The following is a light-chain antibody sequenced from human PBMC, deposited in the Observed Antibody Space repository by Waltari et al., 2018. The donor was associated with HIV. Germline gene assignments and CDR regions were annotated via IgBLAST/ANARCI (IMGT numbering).Light chain of an antibody. CDR1: QSISSY. CDR2: AAS. CDR3: QQSYSIPYT. V-gene: IGKV1-39*01. J-gene: IGKJ2*01. Sequence: DIQMTQSPSSLSASVGDRVTITCRASQSISSYLNWYQQKPGKAPKLLIYAASSLQSGVPSRFSGSGSWTDLTLTISSLQPEDFATYYCQQSYSIPYTFGQGTKLGIK.